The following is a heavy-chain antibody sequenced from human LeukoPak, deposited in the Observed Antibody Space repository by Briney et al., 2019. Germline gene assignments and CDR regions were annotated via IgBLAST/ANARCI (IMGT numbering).Heavy chain of an antibody. CDR1: GFTFSSYA. CDR2: ISYDGSNK. D-gene: IGHD6-19*01. V-gene: IGHV3-30-3*01. Sequence: GGSLRLSCAASGFTFSSYAMHWVRQAPGKGLEWVADISYDGSNKYYADSVKGRFTISRDNSKNTLYLQMNSLRAEDTAVYYCAREIAVAGTVDYWGQGTLVTVSS. CDR3: AREIAVAGTVDY. J-gene: IGHJ4*02.